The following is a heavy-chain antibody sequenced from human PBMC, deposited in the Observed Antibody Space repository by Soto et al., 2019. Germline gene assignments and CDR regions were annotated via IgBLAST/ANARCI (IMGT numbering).Heavy chain of an antibody. D-gene: IGHD2-2*01. Sequence: GGSLRLSCAASGFTFSNAWMSWVRQAPGKGLEWVGRIKSKTDGGTTDYAAPVKGRFTISRDDSKNTLYLQMNSLKTEDTAVYYCTTDSPPSVVVVPAAMYDYWGQGTLVTVSS. V-gene: IGHV3-15*01. J-gene: IGHJ4*02. CDR2: IKSKTDGGTT. CDR3: TTDSPPSVVVVPAAMYDY. CDR1: GFTFSNAW.